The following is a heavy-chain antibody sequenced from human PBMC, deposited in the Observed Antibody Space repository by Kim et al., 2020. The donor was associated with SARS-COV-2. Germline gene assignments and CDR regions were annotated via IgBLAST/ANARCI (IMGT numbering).Heavy chain of an antibody. V-gene: IGHV3-11*04. Sequence: GGSLRLSCAASGFTFSDYYMSWIRQAPGKGLEWVSYISSSGSTIYYADSVKGRFTISRDNAKNSLYLQMNSLRAEDTAVYYWARVPHITMPPFDYYYGMDVWGQGTTVTVSS. CDR3: ARVPHITMPPFDYYYGMDV. J-gene: IGHJ6*02. CDR1: GFTFSDYY. CDR2: ISSSGSTI. D-gene: IGHD3-10*01.